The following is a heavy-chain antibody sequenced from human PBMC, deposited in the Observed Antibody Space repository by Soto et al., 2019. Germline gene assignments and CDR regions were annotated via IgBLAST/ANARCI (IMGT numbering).Heavy chain of an antibody. CDR1: GFTFSDYA. J-gene: IGHJ6*02. CDR3: AAPRDEYGSGVSWFSYGMDI. Sequence: GGSLRLSCLASGFTFSDYAMTWVRHVPGRGLEWVASLDGAGGSTYYADSVRGRFTISRDNSQNTLFLQMKRLTVDDTAIYYCAAPRDEYGSGVSWFSYGMDIWGQGTTVTVSS. CDR2: LDGAGGST. D-gene: IGHD3-10*01. V-gene: IGHV3-23*01.